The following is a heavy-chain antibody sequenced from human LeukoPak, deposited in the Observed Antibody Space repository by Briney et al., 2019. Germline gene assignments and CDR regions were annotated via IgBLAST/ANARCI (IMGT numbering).Heavy chain of an antibody. CDR2: IYTNTGNP. J-gene: IGHJ4*02. CDR1: GGTFSSYA. CDR3: ARGYDTTGYYPY. Sequence: ASVKVSCKASGGTFSSYAISWVRQAPGQGLDLMGWIYTNTGNPTYVQGFTGRFVFSLDTSVSTAYLQINSLKAEDTAVYYCARGYDTTGYYPYWGQGTQVTVSS. D-gene: IGHD3-22*01. V-gene: IGHV7-4-1*02.